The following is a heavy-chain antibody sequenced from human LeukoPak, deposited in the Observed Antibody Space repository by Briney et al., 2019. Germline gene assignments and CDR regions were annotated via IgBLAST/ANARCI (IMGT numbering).Heavy chain of an antibody. CDR3: ATRSDIVVVVRGGSWFDP. V-gene: IGHV4-39*01. Sequence: PSETLSLTCTVSGGSISSSSYYWGWIRQPPGKGLEWIGSIYYSGSTYYNPSLKSRVTISVDTSKNQFSLKLSSVTAADTAVYYCATRSDIVVVVRGGSWFDPWGQGTLVTVSS. CDR1: GGSISSSSYY. CDR2: IYYSGST. D-gene: IGHD2-15*01. J-gene: IGHJ5*02.